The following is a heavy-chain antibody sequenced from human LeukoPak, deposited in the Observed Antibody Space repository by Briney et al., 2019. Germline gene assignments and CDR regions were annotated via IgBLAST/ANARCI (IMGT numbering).Heavy chain of an antibody. CDR2: ISSSSSYI. CDR3: ARVRQQLISFVSSFDH. Sequence: GGSLRLSCAASGFSFSSYTMNWVRQAPGKGLEWVSSISSSSSYIYYADSVKGRFTISRDNAKNSLYLQMNSLRAEDTAVYYCARVRQQLISFVSSFDHWGQGTLVTVSS. D-gene: IGHD6-13*01. V-gene: IGHV3-21*01. CDR1: GFSFSSYT. J-gene: IGHJ5*02.